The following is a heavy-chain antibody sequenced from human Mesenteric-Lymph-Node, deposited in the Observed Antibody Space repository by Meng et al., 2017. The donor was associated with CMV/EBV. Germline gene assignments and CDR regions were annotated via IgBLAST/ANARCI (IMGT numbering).Heavy chain of an antibody. J-gene: IGHJ2*01. V-gene: IGHV4-39*01. Sequence: SGGAISRNSYYGGWIRQPTGKGLEWSGSVWRSGSTYFSPSLKSRVTISADTSTNQFSLQLSSVTAADTGVYYCAKHSGYAPYWYFDLWGRGTLVTVSS. CDR1: GGAISRNSYY. D-gene: IGHD3-22*01. CDR3: AKHSGYAPYWYFDL. CDR2: VWRSGST.